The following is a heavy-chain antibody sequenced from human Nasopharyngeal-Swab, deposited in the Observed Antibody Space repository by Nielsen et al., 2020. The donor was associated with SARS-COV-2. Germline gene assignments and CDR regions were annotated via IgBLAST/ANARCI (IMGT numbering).Heavy chain of an antibody. CDR3: ARGRFLEWLLWDY. D-gene: IGHD3-3*01. V-gene: IGHV3-20*01. CDR2: INRNGGST. J-gene: IGHJ4*02. Sequence: GESLKTSCAASGFTFDDYGMSWVRQAPGKGLEWVSGINRNGGSTGYADSVKGRFTISRDNAKNSLYLQMDSLRAEDTALYHCARGRFLEWLLWDYWGQGTLVTVSS. CDR1: GFTFDDYG.